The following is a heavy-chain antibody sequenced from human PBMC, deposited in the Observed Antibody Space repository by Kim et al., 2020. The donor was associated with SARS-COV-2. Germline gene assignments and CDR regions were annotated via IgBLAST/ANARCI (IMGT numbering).Heavy chain of an antibody. CDR3: ARGGMTDPILYLAFSLDY. CDR2: FFYSGRT. D-gene: IGHD6-13*01. J-gene: IGHJ4*02. Sequence: SETLSLTCTVSGGSISSSSYYWGWIRQPPGKGLEWIGSFFYSGRTYYNPSLKSRVTISVDTSKNQFSLKLSSVTATDTAVYYCARGGMTDPILYLAFSLDYWGQGTLVTVSS. CDR1: GGSISSSSYY. V-gene: IGHV4-39*01.